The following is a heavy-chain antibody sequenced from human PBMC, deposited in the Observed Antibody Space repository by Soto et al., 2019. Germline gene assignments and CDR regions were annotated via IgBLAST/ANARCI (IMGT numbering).Heavy chain of an antibody. CDR1: GYTLTELS. Sequence: GASVKVSCKVSGYTLTELSMHWVRQAPGKGLEWMGGFDPEDGETIYAQKFKGRVTMTEDTSTDTAYMELSILRSEDTAVYYCATAPILGNYYDSSGFCWGQGTLVTVSS. J-gene: IGHJ4*02. CDR3: ATAPILGNYYDSSGFC. V-gene: IGHV1-24*01. D-gene: IGHD3-22*01. CDR2: FDPEDGET.